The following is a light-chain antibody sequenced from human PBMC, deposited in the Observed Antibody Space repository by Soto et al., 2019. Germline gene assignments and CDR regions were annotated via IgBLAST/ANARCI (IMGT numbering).Light chain of an antibody. CDR2: EAS. Sequence: DIQMTQSPSTLSASVGDRITITCRASQNISTWLAWYQQKPGRAPKFLIYEASSLQSGVPSRFSGSGSGTEFSLTISSLQPDDFATYYCQQYNGNSRTFGQGTKEEIK. V-gene: IGKV1-5*03. CDR1: QNISTW. J-gene: IGKJ1*01. CDR3: QQYNGNSRT.